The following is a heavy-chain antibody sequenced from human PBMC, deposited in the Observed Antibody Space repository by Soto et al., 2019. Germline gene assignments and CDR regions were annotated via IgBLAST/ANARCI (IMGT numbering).Heavy chain of an antibody. D-gene: IGHD6-13*01. CDR1: GFFFATFW. V-gene: IGHV3-74*01. Sequence: GGTLRLTCEASGFFFATFWMYWARLVPGTGLVLVSRIDTNGSSTIDTDSVKARFTISRDVAKNTVSLQMNGLRAEDRGVYYCGRVSWYFDLWSQGTLVTVSS. CDR2: IDTNGSST. J-gene: IGHJ4*02. CDR3: GRVSWYFDL.